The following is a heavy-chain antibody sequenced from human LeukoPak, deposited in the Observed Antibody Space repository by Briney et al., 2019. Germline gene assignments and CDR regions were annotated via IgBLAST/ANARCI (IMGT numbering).Heavy chain of an antibody. CDR3: AKSGGYGLIDY. V-gene: IGHV4-39*01. Sequence: SETLSLTCIVSGGSISSSSYYWGWIRQPPGKGLEWIGSIYSSGSTYYNSSLKSRVTISIDTSKNQVSLKMSSVTAADTAVYYCAKSGGYGLIDYWGQGTLVTVSS. D-gene: IGHD6-25*01. J-gene: IGHJ4*01. CDR2: IYSSGST. CDR1: GGSISSSSYY.